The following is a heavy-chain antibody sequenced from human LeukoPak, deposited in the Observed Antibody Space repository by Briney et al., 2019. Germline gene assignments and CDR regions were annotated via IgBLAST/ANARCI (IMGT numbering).Heavy chain of an antibody. V-gene: IGHV3-74*01. CDR1: GFTFSSYW. CDR3: ARGGFPAAFFY. D-gene: IGHD2-2*01. Sequence: SGGSLRLSCTASGFTFSSYWMHWVRQAPGKGLVWVSRINSDGSSTSYADSVKGRFTISRDNAKNTLYLQMNSLRAEDTAVYYCARGGFPAAFFYWGQGTLVTVSS. CDR2: INSDGSST. J-gene: IGHJ4*02.